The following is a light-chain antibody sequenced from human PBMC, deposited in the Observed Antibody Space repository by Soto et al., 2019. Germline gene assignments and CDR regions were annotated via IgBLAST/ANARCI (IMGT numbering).Light chain of an antibody. V-gene: IGKV1-33*01. CDR3: QQYDNLLIT. J-gene: IGKJ3*01. Sequence: DIQMTQSPSSLSASVGDRVTITCQASQDISNNLNWYQQKPGKAPKLLIYDASNLETGVTSRFSGSGSGTDFTFTISSLQPEDIATYYCQQYDNLLITFGPGTKVDIK. CDR2: DAS. CDR1: QDISNN.